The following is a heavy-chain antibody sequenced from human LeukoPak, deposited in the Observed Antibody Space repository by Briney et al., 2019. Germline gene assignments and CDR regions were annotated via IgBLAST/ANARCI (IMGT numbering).Heavy chain of an antibody. V-gene: IGHV3-64*01. CDR1: GFTFSYSA. Sequence: PGGSLRLSCAASGFTFSYSAMHWVRQAPGKGLEYVSVISSNGGSTYYANSVKGRFTISRDNSKNTLYLQMGSLRAEDMAVYYCAGGRLVVTALDYWGQGTLVTVSS. CDR3: AGGRLVVTALDY. D-gene: IGHD2-21*02. CDR2: ISSNGGST. J-gene: IGHJ4*02.